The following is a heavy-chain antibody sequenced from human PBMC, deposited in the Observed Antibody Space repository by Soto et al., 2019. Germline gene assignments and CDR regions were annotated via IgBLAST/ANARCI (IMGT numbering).Heavy chain of an antibody. V-gene: IGHV2-5*01. CDR1: GFSLSTSGVG. Sequence: QITLKESGPTLVKPTQTLTLTCTFSGFSLSTSGVGVGWIRQPPGKALEWLALIYWYDDKRYSPSLKSRLTLPKDTSKNGGVLTMTNIDPVDTATYYCAHRRGDNINWYYRFDIWGQGTMVTVSS. J-gene: IGHJ3*02. D-gene: IGHD6-13*01. CDR3: AHRRGDNINWYYRFDI. CDR2: IYWYDDK.